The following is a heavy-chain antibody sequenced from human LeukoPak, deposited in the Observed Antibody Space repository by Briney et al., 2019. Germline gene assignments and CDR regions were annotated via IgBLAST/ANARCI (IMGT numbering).Heavy chain of an antibody. CDR3: AKDTTYGGYVSGGTFHI. D-gene: IGHD2-15*01. CDR2: INTDGSST. CDR1: GFTFSSYW. Sequence: GGSLRLSCAASGFTFSSYWMHWVRQAPGKGLVWVSRINTDGSSTTYADSVKGRFTISRDNSKNTLYLQMDSLRAEDTAVYYCAKDTTYGGYVSGGTFHIWGQGTMVTVSS. J-gene: IGHJ3*02. V-gene: IGHV3-74*01.